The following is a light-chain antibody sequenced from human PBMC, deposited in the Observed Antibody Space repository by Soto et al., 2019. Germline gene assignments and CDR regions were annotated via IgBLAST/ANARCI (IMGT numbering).Light chain of an antibody. J-gene: IGKJ4*01. CDR3: QQYSDSVLT. CDR1: QTLTSNY. CDR2: GAA. Sequence: EIVLTQSTATLSLSPGERATLSCRASQTLTSNYLAWYQQKPGQAPRLLIHGAASRATGIPERFSGRGSGTDFTLSISRLEPEDFAVYYCQQYSDSVLTFGGGTKVQIK. V-gene: IGKV3-20*01.